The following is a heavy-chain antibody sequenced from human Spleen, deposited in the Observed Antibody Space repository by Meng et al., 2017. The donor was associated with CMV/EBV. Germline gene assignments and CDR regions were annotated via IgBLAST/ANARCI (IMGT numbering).Heavy chain of an antibody. V-gene: IGHV3-7*01. CDR1: GFTFSSYW. J-gene: IGHJ4*02. D-gene: IGHD3-9*01. CDR3: ARTIFPDY. CDR2: IKQDGSEK. Sequence: GESLKISCAASGFTFSSYWMSWVRQAPGKGLEWVANIKQDGSEKYYVDSVKGRFTISRDNAKNSLWLQMSSLRAEDTAVYYCARTIFPDYWGQGTLVTVSS.